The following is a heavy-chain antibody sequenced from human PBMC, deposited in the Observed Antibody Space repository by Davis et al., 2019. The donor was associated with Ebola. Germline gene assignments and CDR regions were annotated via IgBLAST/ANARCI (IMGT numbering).Heavy chain of an antibody. Sequence: PGGSLRLSCTVSGGSINSRSNNWGWIRQPPGKGLQWIGSIYHSGSTYYNPSLKSRVTISVDTSKNQFSLKLSSVTAADTAVYYCAGGRAPRRGYWGQGTLVTVSS. CDR1: GGSINSRSNN. J-gene: IGHJ4*02. CDR2: IYHSGST. D-gene: IGHD3-10*01. V-gene: IGHV4-39*07. CDR3: AGGRAPRRGY.